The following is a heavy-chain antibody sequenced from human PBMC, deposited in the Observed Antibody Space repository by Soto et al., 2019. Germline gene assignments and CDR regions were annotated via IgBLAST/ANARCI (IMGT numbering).Heavy chain of an antibody. CDR3: ARDQVDYDILTGTNPITRTAQDYYYYYGMDV. V-gene: IGHV1-69*13. CDR2: IIPIFGTA. CDR1: GGTFSSYA. J-gene: IGHJ6*02. Sequence: ASVKVSCKASGGTFSSYAISWVRQAPGQGLEWMGGIIPIFGTANYAQKFQGRVTITADESTSTAYMELSSLRSEDTAVYYCARDQVDYDILTGTNPITRTAQDYYYYYGMDVWGQGTTVTVSS. D-gene: IGHD3-9*01.